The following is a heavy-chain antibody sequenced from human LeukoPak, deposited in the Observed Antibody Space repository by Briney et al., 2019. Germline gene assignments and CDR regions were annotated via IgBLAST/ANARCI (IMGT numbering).Heavy chain of an antibody. CDR3: AGANYYGSSGYYYAGYLQQ. CDR2: IDYRGSA. Sequence: SETLSLNCTVSGVSISSSSYYWGWIRQPPGKGLEWIGNIDYRGSAYYNPSLKRRVTISVGTFKDQFSLKLGSVTAADTAVYYCAGANYYGSSGYYYAGYLQQSDEGTLVTVSS. J-gene: IGHJ1*01. CDR1: GVSISSSSYY. D-gene: IGHD3-22*01. V-gene: IGHV4-39*07.